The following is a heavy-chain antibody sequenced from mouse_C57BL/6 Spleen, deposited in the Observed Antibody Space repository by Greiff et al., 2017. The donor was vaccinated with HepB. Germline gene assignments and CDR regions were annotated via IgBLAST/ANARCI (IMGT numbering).Heavy chain of an antibody. V-gene: IGHV1-26*01. J-gene: IGHJ2*01. CDR1: GYTFTDYY. CDR2: INPNNGGT. Sequence: EVQLQQSGPELVKPGASVKISCKASGYTFTDYYMNWVKQSHGKSLEWIGDINPNNGGTSYNQKFKGKATLTVDKSSSTAYMELRSLTSEDSAVYYCAREGITTVVGYFDYWGQGTTLTVSS. D-gene: IGHD1-1*01. CDR3: AREGITTVVGYFDY.